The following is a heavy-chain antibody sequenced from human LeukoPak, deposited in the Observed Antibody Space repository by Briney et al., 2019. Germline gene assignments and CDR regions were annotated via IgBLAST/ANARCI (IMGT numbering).Heavy chain of an antibody. Sequence: GGSLRLSCAASGFTFRSYAMSWVRQIAGEGLEWVATVSGDGSQTYDSDSIKGRFTISRDNYKNVVYLQMSSLRAEDTAMYYCAKAIGSRGHWYERGADHWGPGTLVTVSS. CDR3: AKAIGSRGHWYERGADH. CDR2: VSGDGSQT. V-gene: IGHV3-23*01. D-gene: IGHD2-21*01. J-gene: IGHJ4*02. CDR1: GFTFRSYA.